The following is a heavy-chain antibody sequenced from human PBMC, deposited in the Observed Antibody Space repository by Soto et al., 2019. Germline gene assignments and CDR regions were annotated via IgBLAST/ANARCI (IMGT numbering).Heavy chain of an antibody. CDR3: ARVSGSDYYGMDV. J-gene: IGHJ6*02. V-gene: IGHV4-4*02. CDR1: GGSISSSNW. Sequence: QVQLQESGPGLVKPSGTLSLTCAVSGGSISSSNWWSWVRQPPGKGLEWIGEIYHSGSTNYNPSLKRRVTISVDKSKNRFSLKLSSVTAADTAVYYCARVSGSDYYGMDVWGQGTTVTVSS. CDR2: IYHSGST.